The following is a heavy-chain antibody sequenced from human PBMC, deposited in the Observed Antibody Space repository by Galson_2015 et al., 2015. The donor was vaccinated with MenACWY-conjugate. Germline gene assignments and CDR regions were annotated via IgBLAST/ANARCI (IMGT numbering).Heavy chain of an antibody. D-gene: IGHD3-16*01. Sequence: TLSLTCRVSGGSISRRGYYWRWIRPRPGEGLEWIGYIHYSGGTHYNPSLESRVTISVDPSKNQFSLTLISLTAADTAVYYCARTGPPPWGSWFDSWGQGGLVTVSP. V-gene: IGHV4-31*03. CDR2: IHYSGGT. J-gene: IGHJ5*01. CDR1: GGSISRRGYY. CDR3: ARTGPPPWGSWFDS.